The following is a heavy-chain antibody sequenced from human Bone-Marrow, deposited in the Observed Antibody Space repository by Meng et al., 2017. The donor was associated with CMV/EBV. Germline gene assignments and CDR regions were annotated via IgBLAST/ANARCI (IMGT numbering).Heavy chain of an antibody. Sequence: GESLKISCAASGFSFSRYAIHWVRQAPGKGLEWVAVISYDGSNKYYADSVKGRFTISRDNSKNTLYLQMNSLRAEDTAVYYCARDTYQRAFYSSSDYYYYGMDVWGQGTTVTVSS. J-gene: IGHJ6*02. V-gene: IGHV3-30*04. CDR3: ARDTYQRAFYSSSDYYYYGMDV. CDR2: ISYDGSNK. D-gene: IGHD6-6*01. CDR1: GFSFSRYA.